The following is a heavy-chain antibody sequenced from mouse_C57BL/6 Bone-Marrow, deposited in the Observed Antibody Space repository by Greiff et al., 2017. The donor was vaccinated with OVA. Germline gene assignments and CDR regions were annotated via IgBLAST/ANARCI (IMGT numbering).Heavy chain of an antibody. D-gene: IGHD1-1*01. CDR1: GYTFTSYG. V-gene: IGHV1-81*01. CDR2: IYPRSGNT. CDR3: ARDYYGSRTGFAY. J-gene: IGHJ3*01. Sequence: VQLQQSGAELARPGASVKLSCKASGYTFTSYGISWVKQRTGKGLEWIGEIYPRSGNTYYNEKFKGKATLTADKSSSTAYMELRSLTSEDSAVYFCARDYYGSRTGFAYWGQGTLVTVSA.